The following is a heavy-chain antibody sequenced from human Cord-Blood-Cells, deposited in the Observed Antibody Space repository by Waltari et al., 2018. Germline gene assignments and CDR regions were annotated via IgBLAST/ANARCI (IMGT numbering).Heavy chain of an antibody. J-gene: IGHJ4*02. CDR3: AKDRGEVVPAANEGY. Sequence: EVQLLESGGGLVQPGGSLRLSCAASGFTFSSYAMSWVRQAPGKGLEWVSAISGSGGSTYYADAVKGRFTISRDNAKNTLYLQMNSLRAEDTAVYYCAKDRGEVVPAANEGYWGQGTLVTVSS. CDR2: ISGSGGST. D-gene: IGHD2-2*01. V-gene: IGHV3-23*01. CDR1: GFTFSSYA.